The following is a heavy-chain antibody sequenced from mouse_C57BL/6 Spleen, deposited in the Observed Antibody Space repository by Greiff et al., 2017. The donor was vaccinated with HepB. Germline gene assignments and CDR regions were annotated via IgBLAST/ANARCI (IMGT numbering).Heavy chain of an antibody. CDR2: ISVGGSYT. D-gene: IGHD1-1*01. Sequence: EVQGVESGGGLVKPGGSLKLSCAASGFTFSSYAMSWVRQTPEKRLEWVATISVGGSYTYYPDNVKGRFTISRDNAKNNLYLQMSHLKSEDTAMYYCARGPPYYYGSSPYWYFDVWGTGTTVTVSS. J-gene: IGHJ1*03. V-gene: IGHV5-4*01. CDR1: GFTFSSYA. CDR3: ARGPPYYYGSSPYWYFDV.